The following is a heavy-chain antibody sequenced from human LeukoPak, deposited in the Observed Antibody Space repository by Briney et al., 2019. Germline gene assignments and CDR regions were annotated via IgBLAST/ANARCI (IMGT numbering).Heavy chain of an antibody. D-gene: IGHD2-2*01. CDR1: GFTFDDYA. J-gene: IGHJ4*02. CDR2: ISWNSGSI. V-gene: IGHV3-9*01. CDR3: ARETRGYCSSTSCQYFDY. Sequence: GRSLRLSCAASGFTFDDYAMHWVRQAPGKGLEWVSGISWNSGSIGYADSVKGRFTISRDNAKNSLYLQMNSLRAEDTAVYYCARETRGYCSSTSCQYFDYWGQGTLVTVSS.